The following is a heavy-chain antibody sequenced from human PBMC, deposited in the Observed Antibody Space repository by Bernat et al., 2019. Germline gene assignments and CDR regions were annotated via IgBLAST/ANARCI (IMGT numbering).Heavy chain of an antibody. CDR3: ARDTTWIPHDAFEI. J-gene: IGHJ3*02. CDR1: GFTFSSYW. V-gene: IGHV3-74*01. Sequence: EVQLVESGGGLVQPGGSLRLSCAASGFTFSSYWMHWVRQAPGKGLVWVSRINSDGSSTSYADSVKGRFTSSRDNAKNTLYLQMNSLRAEDTAVYYCARDTTWIPHDAFEIWGQGTMVTVSS. D-gene: IGHD5-18*01. CDR2: INSDGSST.